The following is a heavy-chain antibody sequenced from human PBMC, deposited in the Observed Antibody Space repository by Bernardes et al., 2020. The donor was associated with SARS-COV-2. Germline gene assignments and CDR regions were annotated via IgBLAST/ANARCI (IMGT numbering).Heavy chain of an antibody. Sequence: GGSLRLSCAASGFTFSNAWMSWVRQAPGKGLEWVGRIKSKTDGGTTDYAAPVKGRFTISRDDSKNTLYLQMNSLKTEDTAVYYCTTDVGDSGYDYAYWGQGTLVTVSS. V-gene: IGHV3-15*01. CDR1: GFTFSNAW. J-gene: IGHJ4*02. CDR3: TTDVGDSGYDYAY. D-gene: IGHD5-12*01. CDR2: IKSKTDGGTT.